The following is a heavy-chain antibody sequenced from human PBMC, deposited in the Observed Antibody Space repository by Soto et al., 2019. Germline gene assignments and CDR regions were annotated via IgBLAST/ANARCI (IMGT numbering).Heavy chain of an antibody. D-gene: IGHD6-13*01. CDR3: ARAGIAAPRSGEYALDV. V-gene: IGHV1-2*02. CDR2: INPKSGGT. CDR1: GYTFTDYY. Sequence: QVQLVQSGAEVKKPGASVKVSCKASGYTFTDYYIHWVRQAPGQGLEWMGWINPKSGGTKNAQKFRGRVTLTWDTSISTVYMDLSSLTSDDSAVHYCARAGIAAPRSGEYALDVWGQGITVTVSS. J-gene: IGHJ6*02.